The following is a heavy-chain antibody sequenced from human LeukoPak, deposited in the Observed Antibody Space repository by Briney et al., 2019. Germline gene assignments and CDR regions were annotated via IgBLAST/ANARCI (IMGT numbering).Heavy chain of an antibody. CDR2: IHYSGST. CDR3: ARGSSSSWYYFDP. V-gene: IGHV4-39*07. CDR1: GGSITSAVSY. D-gene: IGHD6-13*01. Sequence: SETLSLTCTVSGGSITSAVSYWVWIRQSPGRGLEWIGSIHYSGSTYHNPSLESRVTMSVDTSKNHFSLRLSSVTAADTAVYYCARGSSSSWYYFDPWGRGTLVTVSS. J-gene: IGHJ4*02.